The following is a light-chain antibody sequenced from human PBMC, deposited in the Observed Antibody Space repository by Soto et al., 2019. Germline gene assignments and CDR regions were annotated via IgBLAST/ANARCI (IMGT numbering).Light chain of an antibody. CDR3: KQYNSYSWT. Sequence: IQLTQSPSSLSASVGDRVTITCRASESIRTWLAWYQHKPGKAPKFLIYDASTLESGVPSRFSGSGSGTDFTLTIRSLQPDDFATYYCKQYNSYSWTFGQGTKVDIK. CDR1: ESIRTW. CDR2: DAS. V-gene: IGKV1-5*01. J-gene: IGKJ1*01.